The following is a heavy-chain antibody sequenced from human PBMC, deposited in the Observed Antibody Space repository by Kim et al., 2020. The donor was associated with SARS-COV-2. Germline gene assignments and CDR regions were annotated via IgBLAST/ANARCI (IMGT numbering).Heavy chain of an antibody. CDR1: GFTFSSYS. D-gene: IGHD5-18*01. Sequence: GGSLRLSCAASGFTFSSYSMNWVRQAPGKGLEWVSSISSSSSYIYYADSVKGRFTISRDNAKNSLYLQMNSLRAEDTAVYYCARDRLWLRGFDYWGQGTLVTVSS. V-gene: IGHV3-21*01. CDR2: ISSSSSYI. CDR3: ARDRLWLRGFDY. J-gene: IGHJ4*02.